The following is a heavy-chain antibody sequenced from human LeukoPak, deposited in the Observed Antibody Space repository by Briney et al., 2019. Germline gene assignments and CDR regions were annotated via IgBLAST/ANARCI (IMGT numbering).Heavy chain of an antibody. J-gene: IGHJ4*02. D-gene: IGHD2-15*01. CDR3: ARGVRDIVVVVAAYFDY. Sequence: NWVRQAPGKGLEWIGYIYYSGSTYYNPSLKSRVTISVDTSKNQFSLKLSSVTAADTAVYYCARGVRDIVVVVAAYFDYWGQGTLVTVSS. V-gene: IGHV4-31*02. CDR2: IYYSGST.